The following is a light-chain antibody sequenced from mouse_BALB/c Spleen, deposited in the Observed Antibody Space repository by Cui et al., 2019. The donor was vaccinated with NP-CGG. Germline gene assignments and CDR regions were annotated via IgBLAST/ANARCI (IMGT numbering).Light chain of an antibody. CDR2: GTN. CDR3: ALWYSNHWV. Sequence: QAVVTQESALTTSPGETVTLTCRSSTGAVTTSNYANWVQEKPDHLFTGLIGGTNNRAPGVPARFSGSPIGDKAALTIIGAQTEDEATYFCALWYSNHWVFGGGTKLTVL. V-gene: IGLV1*01. CDR1: TGAVTTSNY. J-gene: IGLJ1*01.